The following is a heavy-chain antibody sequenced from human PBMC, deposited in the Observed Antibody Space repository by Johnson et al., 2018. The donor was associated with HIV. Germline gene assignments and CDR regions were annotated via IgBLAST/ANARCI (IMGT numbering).Heavy chain of an antibody. CDR3: TRDHYNFWSGDAFDI. Sequence: VQLVESGGGLVQPGGSLRLSCAASGFTFSDHYMDWVRQTPGKGLEWVGRTRNKANSYTTAYAASVKGRFTISRDDSKNSLYLQMNSLRAEDTAVYYCTRDHYNFWSGDAFDIWGQGTMVTVSS. CDR1: GFTFSDHY. J-gene: IGHJ3*02. D-gene: IGHD3-3*01. V-gene: IGHV3-72*01. CDR2: TRNKANSYTT.